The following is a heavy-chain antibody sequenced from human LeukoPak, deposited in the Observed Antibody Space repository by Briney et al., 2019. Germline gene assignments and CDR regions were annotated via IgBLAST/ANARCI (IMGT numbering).Heavy chain of an antibody. V-gene: IGHV3-23*01. Sequence: PGGSLRLSCAASGFTFSSYAMSWVRQAPGKGLEWVSAISGSGGSTYYADSVKGRFTISRDNSKNTLYLQMNSLRAEDTAVYYCANHYSVVKGSQFDYWGQGTLVTVSS. D-gene: IGHD2-15*01. CDR2: ISGSGGST. CDR1: GFTFSSYA. CDR3: ANHYSVVKGSQFDY. J-gene: IGHJ4*02.